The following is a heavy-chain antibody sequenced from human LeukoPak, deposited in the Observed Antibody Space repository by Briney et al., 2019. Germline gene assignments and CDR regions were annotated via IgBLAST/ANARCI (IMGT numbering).Heavy chain of an antibody. CDR3: ARTAVADY. V-gene: IGHV1-8*01. CDR1: GYTFNSYD. J-gene: IGHJ4*02. CDR2: MNSHSGNT. Sequence: ASVKVSCKASGYTFNSYDINWVRQAPGQGLEWMGWMNSHSGNTGYAQKFQGRLTMTRNTSISTAYMELTSLTFEDTAVYYCARTAVADYWGQGTLVTVSS. D-gene: IGHD2-15*01.